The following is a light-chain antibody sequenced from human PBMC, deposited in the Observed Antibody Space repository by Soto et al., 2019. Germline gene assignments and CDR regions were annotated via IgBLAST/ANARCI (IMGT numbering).Light chain of an antibody. Sequence: TQSPAIFSVSPREKGSLSFRASESVNSNLAWYQQKPGQPPRLLIYAASTRATDIPARFSGSGSGTEFTLTISSLQSEDFAVYYCQQYNFWPRTFGQGTKV. CDR2: AAS. J-gene: IGKJ1*01. V-gene: IGKV3D-15*01. CDR3: QQYNFWPRT. CDR1: ESVNSN.